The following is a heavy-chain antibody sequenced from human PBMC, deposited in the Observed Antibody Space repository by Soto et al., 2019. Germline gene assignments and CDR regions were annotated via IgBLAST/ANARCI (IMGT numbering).Heavy chain of an antibody. J-gene: IGHJ4*02. D-gene: IGHD3-10*01. V-gene: IGHV1-69*12. CDR1: GGTFSSYA. CDR2: IIPIFGTA. CDR3: ASRAPITMVRGVINFDY. Sequence: QVQLVQSGAEVKKPGSSVKVSCKASGGTFSSYAISWVRQAPGQGLEWMGGIIPIFGTANYAQKFQGRVTITADESTSTAYRELSSLRSEDTAVYYCASRAPITMVRGVINFDYWGQGTLVTVSS.